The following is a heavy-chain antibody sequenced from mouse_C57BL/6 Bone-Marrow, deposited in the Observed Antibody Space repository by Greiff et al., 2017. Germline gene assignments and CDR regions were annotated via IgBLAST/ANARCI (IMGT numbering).Heavy chain of an antibody. V-gene: IGHV1-82*01. J-gene: IGHJ3*01. Sequence: QVQLQQSGPELVKPGASVKISCKASGYAFSSSWMNWVKQRPGKGLEWIGRIYPGDGDTNYNGKFKGKATLTADKSSSTAYMQLSSLTSEDSAVYFWARLLRQFAFWGQGTLVTVSA. D-gene: IGHD1-2*01. CDR1: GYAFSSSW. CDR3: ARLLRQFAF. CDR2: IYPGDGDT.